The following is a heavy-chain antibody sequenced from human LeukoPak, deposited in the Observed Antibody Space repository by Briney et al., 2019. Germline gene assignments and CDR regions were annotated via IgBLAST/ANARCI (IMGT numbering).Heavy chain of an antibody. D-gene: IGHD3-22*01. CDR1: GGSISSGGYY. CDR3: ARDTPIAGGYFDY. J-gene: IGHJ4*02. V-gene: IGHV4-31*03. CDR2: IYYSGST. Sequence: SETLSLTCTVSGGSISSGGYYWSWIRQHPGKGLEWIGYIYYSGSTYYNPSLKSRVTISVDTSRNQFSLKLSSVTAADTAVYYCARDTPIAGGYFDYWGQGTLVTVSS.